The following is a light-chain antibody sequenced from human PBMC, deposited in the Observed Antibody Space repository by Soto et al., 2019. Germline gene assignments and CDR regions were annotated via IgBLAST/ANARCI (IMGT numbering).Light chain of an antibody. J-gene: IGKJ4*01. Sequence: EFVLTQSPGTLSLSPGERATLSCRASQTVRNNYLAWYQQKPGQAPGLLIYDASSRATGIPDRFSGSGSGTDFTLTISRLEPEDFAVYYCQQYNNWPLTFGGGTKVDI. CDR3: QQYNNWPLT. V-gene: IGKV3-20*01. CDR1: QTVRNNY. CDR2: DAS.